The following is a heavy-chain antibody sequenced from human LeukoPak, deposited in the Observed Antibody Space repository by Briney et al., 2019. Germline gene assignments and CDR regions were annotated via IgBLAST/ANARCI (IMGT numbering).Heavy chain of an antibody. V-gene: IGHV4-39*07. D-gene: IGHD3-22*01. Sequence: SEALSLTCTVSGGSISSSSYYWGWIRQPPGKGLEWIGSIYYSGSTYYNPSLESRVTISVDTSKNQFSLKLSSVTAADTAVYYCASLKFYYHSSGLGDVHYFDYWGQGTLVTVSS. CDR2: IYYSGST. J-gene: IGHJ4*02. CDR1: GGSISSSSYY. CDR3: ASLKFYYHSSGLGDVHYFDY.